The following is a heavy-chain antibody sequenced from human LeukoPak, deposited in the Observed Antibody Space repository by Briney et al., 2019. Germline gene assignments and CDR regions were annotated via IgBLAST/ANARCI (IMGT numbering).Heavy chain of an antibody. V-gene: IGHV3-23*01. D-gene: IGHD1-7*01. CDR2: ISGSGTTT. CDR1: GFTFSNYA. Sequence: GGSLRLSRAASGFTFSNYAMSWVRQAPGKGLEWVSAISGSGTTTHYADSVKGRFTVSRDNSKNTVFLQMHSLGAEDTAVYYCSKGETDTGTLTHVYWGQGTLVTVSS. CDR3: SKGETDTGTLTHVY. J-gene: IGHJ4*02.